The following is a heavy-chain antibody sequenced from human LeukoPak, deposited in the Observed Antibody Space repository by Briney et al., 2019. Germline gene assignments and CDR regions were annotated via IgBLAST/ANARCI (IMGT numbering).Heavy chain of an antibody. Sequence: GGSLRLSCAASGFTFSSYAMHWVRQAPGKGLEWVAVISYDGSNKYYADSVKGRFTISRDNSKNTLYLQMNSLRAEDTAVYYCARDIRDYGDPYGMDVWGQGTTVTVSS. CDR1: GFTFSSYA. CDR3: ARDIRDYGDPYGMDV. CDR2: ISYDGSNK. J-gene: IGHJ6*02. V-gene: IGHV3-30-3*01. D-gene: IGHD4-17*01.